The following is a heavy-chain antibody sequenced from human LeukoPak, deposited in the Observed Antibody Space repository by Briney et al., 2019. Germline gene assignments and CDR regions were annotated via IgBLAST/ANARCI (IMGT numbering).Heavy chain of an antibody. V-gene: IGHV3-48*03. J-gene: IGHJ3*02. CDR2: ISSSGSSI. CDR3: ARAFLYYFDSSGYYRAFDI. D-gene: IGHD3-22*01. Sequence: GGSLRLSCAASGFTFSSYEMNWVRKAPGKGLEWVSYISSSGSSIDYADSVKGRFTISRDNAKNSLYLQMSSLRAEDTAVYYCARAFLYYFDSSGYYRAFDIWGQGTMVTVSS. CDR1: GFTFSSYE.